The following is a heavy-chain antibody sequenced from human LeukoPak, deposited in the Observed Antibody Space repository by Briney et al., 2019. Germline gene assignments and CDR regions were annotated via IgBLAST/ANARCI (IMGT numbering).Heavy chain of an antibody. D-gene: IGHD3-10*01. CDR2: IIPIFGTA. CDR1: GYTFTSYG. J-gene: IGHJ4*02. V-gene: IGHV1-69*13. CDR3: ARALPMEDGDFDY. Sequence: SVKVSCKASGYTFTSYGISWVRQAPGQGLEWMGGIIPIFGTANYAQKFQGRVTITADESTSTAYMELSSLRSEDTAVYYCARALPMEDGDFDYWGQGTLVTVSS.